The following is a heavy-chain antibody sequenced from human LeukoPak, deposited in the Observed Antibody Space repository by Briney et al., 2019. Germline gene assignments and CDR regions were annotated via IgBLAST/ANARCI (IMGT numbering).Heavy chain of an antibody. J-gene: IGHJ3*02. CDR1: GGSISSSSYF. Sequence: SETLSLTCTVSGGSISSSSYFWGWIRQPPGKGLEWIGSIYYSGSTYYNPSLKSRVTISVDTSKNQFSLKLSSVTAADTAVYYCARAPSSIAALDDAFDIWGQGTMVTVSS. CDR2: IYYSGST. CDR3: ARAPSSIAALDDAFDI. D-gene: IGHD6-6*01. V-gene: IGHV4-39*07.